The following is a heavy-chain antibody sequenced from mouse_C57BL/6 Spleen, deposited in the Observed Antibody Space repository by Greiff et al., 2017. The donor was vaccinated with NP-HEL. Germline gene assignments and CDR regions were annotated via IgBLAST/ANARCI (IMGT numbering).Heavy chain of an antibody. D-gene: IGHD2-5*01. Sequence: EVQLQQSGAELVRPGASVKLSCTASGFNIKDDYMHWVKQRPEQGLEWIGWIDPENGDTEYASKFQGKATITADTSSNTAYLQLSSLTSEDTAVYYCTTRYSNYDWYFDVWGTGTTVTVSS. CDR2: IDPENGDT. J-gene: IGHJ1*03. V-gene: IGHV14-4*01. CDR1: GFNIKDDY. CDR3: TTRYSNYDWYFDV.